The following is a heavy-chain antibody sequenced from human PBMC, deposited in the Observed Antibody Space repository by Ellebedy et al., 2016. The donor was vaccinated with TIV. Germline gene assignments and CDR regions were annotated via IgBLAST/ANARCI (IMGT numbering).Heavy chain of an antibody. Sequence: ASVKVSXKASAYTFTSYLIHWVRQAPGQGLEWMGVINPSAGFTNYAQKFQDSRVTLTRDTSTTTVYMEMSSLRSEDTAVYYCATEAAGTYNFDYWGQGTLVTVSS. D-gene: IGHD5-18*01. J-gene: IGHJ4*02. CDR3: ATEAAGTYNFDY. CDR1: AYTFTSYL. CDR2: INPSAGFT. V-gene: IGHV1-46*01.